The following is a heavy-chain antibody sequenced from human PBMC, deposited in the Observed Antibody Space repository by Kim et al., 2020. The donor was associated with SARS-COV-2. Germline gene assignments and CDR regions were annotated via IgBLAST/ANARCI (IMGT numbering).Heavy chain of an antibody. J-gene: IGHJ4*02. D-gene: IGHD6-19*01. V-gene: IGHV3-30*02. Sequence: ADSVKGRFTISRNNSKNTLYLQMNSLRAEDTAVYYCAKGGYSSGWSNSDYWGQGTLVTVSS. CDR3: AKGGYSSGWSNSDY.